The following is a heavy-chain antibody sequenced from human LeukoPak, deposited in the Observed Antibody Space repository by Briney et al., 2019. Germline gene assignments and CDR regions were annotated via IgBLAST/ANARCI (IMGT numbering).Heavy chain of an antibody. CDR3: ASEGVVVPAAMSPLGY. D-gene: IGHD2-2*01. CDR1: GGTFSSYA. CDR2: IIPIFGTA. V-gene: IGHV1-69*13. Sequence: LVKVSCKASGGTFSSYAISWVRQAPGQGLEWMGGIIPIFGTANYAQKFQGRVTITADESTSTAYMELSSLRSEDTAVYYCASEGVVVPAAMSPLGYWGQGTLVTVSS. J-gene: IGHJ4*02.